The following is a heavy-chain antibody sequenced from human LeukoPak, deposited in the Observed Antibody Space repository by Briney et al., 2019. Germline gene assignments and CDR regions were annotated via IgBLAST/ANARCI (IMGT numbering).Heavy chain of an antibody. V-gene: IGHV3-21*01. CDR1: GFTFNSYS. D-gene: IGHD2-2*01. Sequence: PGGSLRLSCAASGFTFNSYSMNWVRQAPGKGLEWVSSISSSSSYIYYADSVKGRFTISRDNAKNSLYLQMNSLRAEDTAVYYCARGGDIVVVPAAIWFDPWGQGTLVTVSS. CDR2: ISSSSSYI. J-gene: IGHJ5*02. CDR3: ARGGDIVVVPAAIWFDP.